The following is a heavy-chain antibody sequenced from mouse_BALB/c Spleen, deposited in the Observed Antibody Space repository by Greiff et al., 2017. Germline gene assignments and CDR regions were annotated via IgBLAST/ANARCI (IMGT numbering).Heavy chain of an antibody. CDR2: ISNLAYSI. J-gene: IGHJ3*01. D-gene: IGHD1-2*01. CDR1: GFTFSDYG. Sequence: DVKLVESGGGLVQPGGSRKLSCAASGFTFSDYGMAWVRQAPGKGPEWVAFISNLAYSIYYADTVTGRFTISRENAKNTLYLEMSSLRSEDTAMYYCARDWVTTATWFAYWGQGTLVTVSA. V-gene: IGHV5-15*02. CDR3: ARDWVTTATWFAY.